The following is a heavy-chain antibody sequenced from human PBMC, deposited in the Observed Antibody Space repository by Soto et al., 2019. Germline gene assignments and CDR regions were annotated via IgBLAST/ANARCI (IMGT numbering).Heavy chain of an antibody. Sequence: LSLTCTVSGASIGSGGWWSWVRQPPGKGLEWIAEIFHDGSTNYSPSLKSRVAISVDKSQNQFSLNVYSVTAADTAVYFCARHEGWTGPDQWGQGTLVTVSS. CDR3: ARHEGWTGPDQ. CDR2: IFHDGST. CDR1: GASIGSGGW. D-gene: IGHD2-8*02. J-gene: IGHJ5*02. V-gene: IGHV4-4*01.